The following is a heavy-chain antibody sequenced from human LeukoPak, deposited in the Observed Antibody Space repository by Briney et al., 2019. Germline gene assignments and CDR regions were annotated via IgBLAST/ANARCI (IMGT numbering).Heavy chain of an antibody. CDR3: ARGHWGMDV. Sequence: GGSLRLSCAASGFTFDTYTMNWVRQAPGKGPEWVALISSSSNFKLHADSVKGRFTISRDNARNSLYLQMSSLRAEDTAVYYCARGHWGMDVWGQGTTVTVSS. CDR1: GFTFDTYT. D-gene: IGHD3-16*01. V-gene: IGHV3-21*01. J-gene: IGHJ6*02. CDR2: ISSSSNFK.